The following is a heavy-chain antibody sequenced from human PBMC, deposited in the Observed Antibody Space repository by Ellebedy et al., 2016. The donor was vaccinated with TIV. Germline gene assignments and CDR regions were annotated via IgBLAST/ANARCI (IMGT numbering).Heavy chain of an antibody. CDR1: GGSVSSGSYY. J-gene: IGHJ6*02. CDR3: ARVRAITTPGGRSYYYGMDV. Sequence: MPSETLSLTCTVSGGSVSSGSYYWSWIRQPPGKGLEWIGYLYTSGSTNYNPSLKSRVTISVDTSKNQFSLKLSSVTAADTAVYYCARVRAITTPGGRSYYYGMDVWGQGTTVTVSS. CDR2: LYTSGST. V-gene: IGHV4-61*01. D-gene: IGHD3-16*01.